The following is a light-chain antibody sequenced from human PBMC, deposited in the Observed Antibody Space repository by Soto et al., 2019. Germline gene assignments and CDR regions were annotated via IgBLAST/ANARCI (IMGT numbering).Light chain of an antibody. CDR2: LNSDGSH. Sequence: QPVLTQSPSASASLGASVTLTCTLTSGHSSYAIAWHQQHPEKGPRYLMKLNSDGSHSKGDGIPDRFSGSSSGAERYLTISSLQSEDEADYYCPTWGTGIWVFGGGTKLTVL. CDR1: SGHSSYA. V-gene: IGLV4-69*01. J-gene: IGLJ3*02. CDR3: PTWGTGIWV.